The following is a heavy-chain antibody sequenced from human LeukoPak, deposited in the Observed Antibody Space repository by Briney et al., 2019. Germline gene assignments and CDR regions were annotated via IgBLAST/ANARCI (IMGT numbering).Heavy chain of an antibody. J-gene: IGHJ4*02. CDR3: ARHLSRGQNFDY. CDR1: GFTFSNSW. V-gene: IGHV3-7*01. Sequence: GGSLRLSCAASGFTFSNSWMSWFRQAPGQRLEWVASIKDDGSDTYYLESVKGRFTISRDNAKTSLFLQMDGLRADDTAVFFCARHLSRGQNFDYWGQGTLVTVSS. CDR2: IKDDGSDT.